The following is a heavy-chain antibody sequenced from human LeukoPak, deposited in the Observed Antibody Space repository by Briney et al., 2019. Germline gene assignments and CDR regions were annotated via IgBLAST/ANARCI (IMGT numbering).Heavy chain of an antibody. CDR2: INPNSGGT. Sequence: GASVKVSCKASGYTFTGYYVHWVRQAPGQGLEWMGRINPNSGGTNYAQKFQGRVTMTRDTSISTAYMELSRLRSDDTAVYYCASPADYYDSSGYDYWGQGTLVTVSS. J-gene: IGHJ4*02. D-gene: IGHD3-22*01. V-gene: IGHV1-2*06. CDR3: ASPADYYDSSGYDY. CDR1: GYTFTGYY.